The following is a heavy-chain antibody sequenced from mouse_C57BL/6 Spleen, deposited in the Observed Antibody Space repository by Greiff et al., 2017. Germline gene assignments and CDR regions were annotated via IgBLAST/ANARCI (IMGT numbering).Heavy chain of an antibody. Sequence: DVKLQESGPCMVKPSQSLSLTCPVTGNSITSGYDWHWIRHFPGNKLEWMGYISYSGSPNYNPSLQNRISITHDTSKNPFFLKLNSVTTEDTSTYYCAREEDYDEFAYWGPGTLVTVSA. CDR2: ISYSGSP. D-gene: IGHD2-4*01. V-gene: IGHV3-1*01. CDR1: GNSITSGYD. J-gene: IGHJ3*01. CDR3: AREEDYDEFAY.